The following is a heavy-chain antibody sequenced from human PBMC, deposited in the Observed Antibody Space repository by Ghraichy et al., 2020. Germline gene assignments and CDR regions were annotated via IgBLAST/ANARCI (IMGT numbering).Heavy chain of an antibody. Sequence: GGSLRLSCAASGFTFSSYWMSWVRQAPGKGLEWVANIKQDGSEKYYVDSVKGRFTISRDNAKNSLYLQMNSLRAEDTAVYYCARSYPAGSYYEVSGYFDYWGQGTLVTVSS. V-gene: IGHV3-7*01. D-gene: IGHD1-26*01. CDR2: IKQDGSEK. J-gene: IGHJ4*02. CDR3: ARSYPAGSYYEVSGYFDY. CDR1: GFTFSSYW.